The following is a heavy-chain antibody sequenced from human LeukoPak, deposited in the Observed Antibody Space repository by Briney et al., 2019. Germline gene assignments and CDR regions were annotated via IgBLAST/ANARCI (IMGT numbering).Heavy chain of an antibody. V-gene: IGHV3-21*01. CDR3: ARDNQNYDYVWGSYRPLDY. CDR2: ISSSSSYI. Sequence: GGSLRLSCAASGFTFSSYSMNWVRQAPGKGLEWVSSISSSSSYIYYAGSVKGRFTISRDNAKNSLYLQMNSLRAEDTAVYYCARDNQNYDYVWGSYRPLDYWGQGTLVTVSS. J-gene: IGHJ4*02. D-gene: IGHD3-16*02. CDR1: GFTFSSYS.